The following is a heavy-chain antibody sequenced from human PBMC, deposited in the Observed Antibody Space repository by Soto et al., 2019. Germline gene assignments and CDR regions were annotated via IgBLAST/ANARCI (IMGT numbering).Heavy chain of an antibody. J-gene: IGHJ4*02. CDR1: GGSISSYY. CDR3: ARHSPDFDWLSQFDY. Sequence: PSETLSLTCTVSGGSISSYYWSWIRQTPGKGLEWIGYIFYFGSTNYNPSLKSRVTLSIDTSKNQLSLKLSSVTAADTAVYYCARHSPDFDWLSQFDYSGQATLVTVSS. D-gene: IGHD3-9*01. V-gene: IGHV4-59*08. CDR2: IFYFGST.